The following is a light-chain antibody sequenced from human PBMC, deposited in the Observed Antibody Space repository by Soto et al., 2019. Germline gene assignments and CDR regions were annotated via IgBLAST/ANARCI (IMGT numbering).Light chain of an antibody. Sequence: EIVMTQSPATLSVSPGERATLSCRASQSVTSNLAGYQQKPGQAPRLLIYGASTRATGIPARFSGSGSGTEFTLTISSLQSEDFAVYYCQQYLNWPLTFGGGTKVEIK. CDR3: QQYLNWPLT. CDR1: QSVTSN. V-gene: IGKV3-15*01. J-gene: IGKJ4*01. CDR2: GAS.